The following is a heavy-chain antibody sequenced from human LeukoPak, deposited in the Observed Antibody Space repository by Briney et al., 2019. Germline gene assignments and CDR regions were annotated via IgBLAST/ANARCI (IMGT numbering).Heavy chain of an antibody. V-gene: IGHV1-69*13. Sequence: ASEKVSCKASGGTFSSYAIGWVRQATGRGLEWMGGIIPIFGTANYAQKFQGRVTITADESTSAAYMELSSLRSEDTAVYYCARGDTAMRGYFDYWGQGTLVTVSS. CDR3: ARGDTAMRGYFDY. J-gene: IGHJ4*02. D-gene: IGHD5-18*01. CDR1: GGTFSSYA. CDR2: IIPIFGTA.